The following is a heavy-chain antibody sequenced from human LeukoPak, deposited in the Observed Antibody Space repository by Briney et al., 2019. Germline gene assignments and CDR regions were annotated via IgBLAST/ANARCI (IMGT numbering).Heavy chain of an antibody. Sequence: PSETLSLTCNVSGGSINSGGYYWGWIRQPPGKGLEWIGSIDYSGSAVYSPSLKGRLTISVDTSKNQFSLRVASVTAADTAVYYCARRTYSYGFRFDPWGQGTLVTVSS. D-gene: IGHD3-16*02. CDR1: GGSINSGGYY. CDR3: ARRTYSYGFRFDP. J-gene: IGHJ5*02. CDR2: IDYSGSA. V-gene: IGHV4-39*01.